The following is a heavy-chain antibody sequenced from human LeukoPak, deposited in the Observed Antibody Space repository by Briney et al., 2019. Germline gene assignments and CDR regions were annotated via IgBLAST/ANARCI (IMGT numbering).Heavy chain of an antibody. CDR3: ARSSSSTWYPLDY. Sequence: GSLRLSCAASGFTVSSNYMSWVRQAPGKGLEWVSVIYSGGSTYYADSVKGRFTISRDNSKNTLYLQMNSLRAEDTAVYYCARSSSSTWYPLDYWGQGTLVTVSS. J-gene: IGHJ4*02. CDR1: GFTVSSNY. V-gene: IGHV3-53*01. D-gene: IGHD6-13*01. CDR2: IYSGGST.